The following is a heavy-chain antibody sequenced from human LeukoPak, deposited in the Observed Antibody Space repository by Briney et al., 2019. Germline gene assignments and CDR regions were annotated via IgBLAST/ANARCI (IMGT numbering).Heavy chain of an antibody. CDR2: INHSGST. J-gene: IGHJ4*02. CDR1: GGSFSGYY. D-gene: IGHD2-2*01. Sequence: SETLSLTCAVYGGSFSGYYWSWIRQPPGKGLEWTGEINHSGSTNYNPSLKSRVTISVDTSKNQFSLKLSSVTAADTAVYYCARGRYQPLLPQGFDYWGQGTLVTVSS. V-gene: IGHV4-34*01. CDR3: ARGRYQPLLPQGFDY.